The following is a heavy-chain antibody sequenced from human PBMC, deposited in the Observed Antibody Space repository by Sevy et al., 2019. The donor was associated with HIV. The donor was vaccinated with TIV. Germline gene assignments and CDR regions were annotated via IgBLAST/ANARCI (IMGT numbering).Heavy chain of an antibody. V-gene: IGHV3-21*01. Sequence: GGSLRLSCAASGFTFSSYSMNWVRQAPGKGLEWVSAISSSSSYINYADSVKGRLGISRANAKNSLYLPMNSLRAEDTAVYYCARDRGSAAAVGGYFDYWGQGTLVTVSS. J-gene: IGHJ4*02. CDR2: ISSSSSYI. CDR3: ARDRGSAAAVGGYFDY. CDR1: GFTFSSYS. D-gene: IGHD6-13*01.